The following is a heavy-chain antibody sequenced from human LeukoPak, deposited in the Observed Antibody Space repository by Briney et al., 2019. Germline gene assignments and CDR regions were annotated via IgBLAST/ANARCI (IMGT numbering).Heavy chain of an antibody. CDR2: ISSSSSYI. Sequence: GGSLRLSCAASGFTFSSYSMNWVRQAPGKGLEWVSSISSSSSYIYYADSVKGRFTISRDNAKNSLYLQMNSLRAEDTAVYYCARAGGYCSGGSCYRGYSWFDPWGQGTLVTVSS. D-gene: IGHD2-15*01. CDR1: GFTFSSYS. V-gene: IGHV3-21*01. J-gene: IGHJ5*02. CDR3: ARAGGYCSGGSCYRGYSWFDP.